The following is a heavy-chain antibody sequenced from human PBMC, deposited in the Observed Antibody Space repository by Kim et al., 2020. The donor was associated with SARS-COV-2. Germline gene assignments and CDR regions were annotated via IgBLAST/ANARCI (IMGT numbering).Heavy chain of an antibody. Sequence: SVKGRFTISRDDSKSIAYLQMTSLKTEDTAVYYCTRERPSWELLEGVADYWGQGTLVTVSS. V-gene: IGHV3-49*02. J-gene: IGHJ4*02. D-gene: IGHD1-26*01. CDR3: TRERPSWELLEGVADY.